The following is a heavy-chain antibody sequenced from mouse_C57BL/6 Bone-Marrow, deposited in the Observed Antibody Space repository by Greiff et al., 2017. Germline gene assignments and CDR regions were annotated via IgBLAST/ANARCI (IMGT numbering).Heavy chain of an antibody. V-gene: IGHV1-55*01. CDR3: ARSGPLGRSFDY. Sequence: QVQLQQPGAELVKPGASVKMSCKASGYTFTSYWITWVKQRPGQGLEWIGDIYPTGGRTNYNEKFKSKAILTVDTSSNTAYMQLSSLTSEDSAVFYCARSGPLGRSFDYWGQGTTLTVSS. CDR1: GYTFTSYW. J-gene: IGHJ2*01. D-gene: IGHD4-1*01. CDR2: IYPTGGRT.